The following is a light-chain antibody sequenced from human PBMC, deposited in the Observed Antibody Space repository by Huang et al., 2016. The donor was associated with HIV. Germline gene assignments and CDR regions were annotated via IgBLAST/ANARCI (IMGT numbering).Light chain of an antibody. CDR2: GAA. J-gene: IGKJ2*03. CDR3: QQTSTAPMYS. V-gene: IGKV1-39*01. CDR1: QSISNY. Sequence: DIQMTQSPSSLSASVGDRVTITCRASQSISNYLNWYQQRPGKAPNLLIFGAASLQSGGPSRFSGSGSGTVFTLTISSLQPEDFATYYCQQTSTAPMYSFGQGTELEIK.